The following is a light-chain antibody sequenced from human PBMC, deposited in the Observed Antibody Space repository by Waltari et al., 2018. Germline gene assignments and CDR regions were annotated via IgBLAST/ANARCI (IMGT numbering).Light chain of an antibody. Sequence: SYDLTQPPSVSVSPGRTATITCSGHNLGEKYVSWYQRKPGQSPVLVLSQDSKRPSGIPERFSGSNSGNTATLTISGTQAMEEADYYCQAWDTSAVVFGGGTKVTVL. CDR1: NLGEKY. CDR2: QDS. J-gene: IGLJ2*01. V-gene: IGLV3-1*01. CDR3: QAWDTSAVV.